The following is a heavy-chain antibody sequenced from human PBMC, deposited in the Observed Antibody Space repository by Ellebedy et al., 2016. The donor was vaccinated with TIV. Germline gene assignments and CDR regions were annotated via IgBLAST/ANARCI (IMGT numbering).Heavy chain of an antibody. Sequence: GGSLRLSCAASGFTFSIHGMHWVRQVPGKGLHWVAVIWYDGSKTYYADSAQGRFTISRDDSKNTLYLQMNSLRAEDTAVYYCARGGYGISVFRFDSWGQGTLVSVSS. CDR3: ARGGYGISVFRFDS. D-gene: IGHD3-3*02. J-gene: IGHJ4*02. CDR1: GFTFSIHG. CDR2: IWYDGSKT. V-gene: IGHV3-33*01.